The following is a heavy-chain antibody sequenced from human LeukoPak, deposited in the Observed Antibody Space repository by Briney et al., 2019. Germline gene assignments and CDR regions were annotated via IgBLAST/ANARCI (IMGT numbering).Heavy chain of an antibody. CDR1: GFTFSSYW. CDR2: IKLDGTEK. D-gene: IGHD3-16*01. CDR3: ASDRFYFGV. Sequence: PGGSLRLSFAASGFTFSSYWMHWVGPAPGKGLEWVANIKLDGTEKYYVDSVKGRFTISRDNAKNSLYLQMNSLRAEDTAVYYCASDRFYFGVWGQGTLVTVSS. V-gene: IGHV3-7*05. J-gene: IGHJ4*02.